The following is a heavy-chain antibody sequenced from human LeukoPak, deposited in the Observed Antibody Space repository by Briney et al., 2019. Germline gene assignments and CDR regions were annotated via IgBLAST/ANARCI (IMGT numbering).Heavy chain of an antibody. CDR1: GFTFSSYG. D-gene: IGHD3-22*01. J-gene: IGHJ4*02. CDR3: ARETSGYYYKSYFDY. CDR2: INTDGSRT. V-gene: IGHV3-74*01. Sequence: TGGSLRLSCAASGFTFSSYGMSWVRQAPGKGLVWVSRINTDGSRTNYADSVKGRFTISRDNAKNTLYLQMSSLRAEDTAVYYCARETSGYYYKSYFDYWGQGTLVTVSS.